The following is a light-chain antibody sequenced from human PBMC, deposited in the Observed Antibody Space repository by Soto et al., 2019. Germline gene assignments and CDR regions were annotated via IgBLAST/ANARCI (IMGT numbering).Light chain of an antibody. CDR3: QHYNYWPYT. CDR2: DAS. V-gene: IGKV3-15*01. J-gene: IGKJ2*01. CDR1: QTIDNT. Sequence: MTQSPATLSLSPGERATLSCRASQTIDNTLAWYQRIPGQAPRLLIYDASTRATGVPARFSGSGSGTDFTLTISSLRSEDFAVYYCQHYNYWPYTFGQGTKVDIK.